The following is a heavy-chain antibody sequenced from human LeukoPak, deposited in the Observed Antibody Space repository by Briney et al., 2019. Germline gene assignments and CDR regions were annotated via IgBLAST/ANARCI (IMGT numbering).Heavy chain of an antibody. V-gene: IGHV4-59*08. J-gene: IGHJ5*02. D-gene: IGHD6-13*01. Sequence: PSETLSLTCTVSGGSISSYYWSWIRQPPGKGLEWIGYIYYSGSTNYNPSLKSRVTISVDTSRNQFSLKLSSVTAADTAVYYCARHGAAAMSGWFDPWGQGTLVTVSS. CDR3: ARHGAAAMSGWFDP. CDR2: IYYSGST. CDR1: GGSISSYY.